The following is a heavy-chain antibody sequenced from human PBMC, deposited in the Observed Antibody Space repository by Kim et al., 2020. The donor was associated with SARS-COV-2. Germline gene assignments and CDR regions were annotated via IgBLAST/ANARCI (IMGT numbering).Heavy chain of an antibody. D-gene: IGHD3-16*02. V-gene: IGHV3-23*01. Sequence: GGSLRLSCEVSGFTFRNYAMSWVRQPPGKGLEWVSSLSGGGDRAHYADSLKGRVTVSRDNSKNTLYLQIDNLRHEDTGLYYCAKSPVKAASFYHFDHWGQGTLVTVSS. CDR2: LSGGGDRA. J-gene: IGHJ5*02. CDR1: GFTFRNYA. CDR3: AKSPVKAASFYHFDH.